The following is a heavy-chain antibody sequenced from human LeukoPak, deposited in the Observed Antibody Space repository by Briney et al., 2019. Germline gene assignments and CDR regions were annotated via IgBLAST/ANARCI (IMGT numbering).Heavy chain of an antibody. J-gene: IGHJ4*02. Sequence: PSETLSLTCTVSSGSMSSYYWSWIRQPPGKGLEWIGYIFYSGSTNYNPSLKSRVTLSVDTSKNQFSLKLGSVTAADTAVYYCARQPYMLGAYYFDYWGQGTLVTVSS. CDR1: SGSMSSYY. CDR2: IFYSGST. CDR3: ARQPYMLGAYYFDY. V-gene: IGHV4-59*08. D-gene: IGHD1-26*01.